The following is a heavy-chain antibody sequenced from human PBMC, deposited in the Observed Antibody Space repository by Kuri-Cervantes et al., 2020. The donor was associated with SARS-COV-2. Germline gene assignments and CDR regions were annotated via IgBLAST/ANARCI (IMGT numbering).Heavy chain of an antibody. J-gene: IGHJ6*02. Sequence: GSLRLSCTVSGGPISTYYWSWIRQPPGKGLEWIGYIYYSGSTTYNPSLKSRVTISVDTSKNQFSLELDSVTAADTAVYYCARESNYSHYYGTEVWGQGTTGTVSS. CDR1: GGPISTYY. CDR2: IYYSGST. CDR3: ARESNYSHYYGTEV. V-gene: IGHV4-59*01.